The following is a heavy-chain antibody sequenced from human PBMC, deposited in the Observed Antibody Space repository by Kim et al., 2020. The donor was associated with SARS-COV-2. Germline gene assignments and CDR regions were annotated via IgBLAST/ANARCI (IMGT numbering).Heavy chain of an antibody. CDR1: GGSISSGGYY. J-gene: IGHJ4*02. Sequence: SETLSLTCTVSGGSISSGGYYWSWIRQHPGKGLEWIGYIYYSGSTYYNPSLKSRVTISLDTSENQFSLKLSSVAAADTAVYYCARGGCSSTSCYANFDYWGQGTLVTVSS. D-gene: IGHD2-2*01. V-gene: IGHV4-31*03. CDR2: IYYSGST. CDR3: ARGGCSSTSCYANFDY.